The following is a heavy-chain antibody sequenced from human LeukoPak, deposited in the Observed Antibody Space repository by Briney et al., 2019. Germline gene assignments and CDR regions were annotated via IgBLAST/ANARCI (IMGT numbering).Heavy chain of an antibody. CDR3: ARDSSTYYYGSGSYGGSVDY. CDR1: GFTFSSYA. D-gene: IGHD3-10*01. V-gene: IGHV3-30*02. J-gene: IGHJ4*02. Sequence: GGSLRLSCAASGFTFSSYAMHWVRQAPGKGLEWVAFIRYDGSHKYYADSVKGRFTISRDNSKNTLYLQMNSLRAEDTAVYYCARDSSTYYYGSGSYGGSVDYWGQGTLVTVSS. CDR2: IRYDGSHK.